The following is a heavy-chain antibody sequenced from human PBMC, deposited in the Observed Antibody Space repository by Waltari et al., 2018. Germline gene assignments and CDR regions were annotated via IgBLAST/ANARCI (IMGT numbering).Heavy chain of an antibody. CDR3: ARESDYYDSSGNPEVDY. J-gene: IGHJ4*02. D-gene: IGHD3-22*01. CDR1: GFTFSSYW. V-gene: IGHV3-7*01. Sequence: EVQLVESGGGLVQPGGSLRLSCAASGFTFSSYWMSWVRQAPGKGLEWVANIKQDGSEKYYVDSVKGRFTISRDNAKNSLYLQMNSLRAEDTAVYYCARESDYYDSSGNPEVDYWGQGTLVTVSS. CDR2: IKQDGSEK.